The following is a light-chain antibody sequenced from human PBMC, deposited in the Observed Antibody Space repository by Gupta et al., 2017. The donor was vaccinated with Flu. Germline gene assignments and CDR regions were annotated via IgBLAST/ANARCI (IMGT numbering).Light chain of an antibody. CDR2: GAS. J-gene: IGKJ2*03. V-gene: IGKV3-15*01. CDR3: QQYNNWPLYS. CDR1: QSVSST. Sequence: EIVMTQSPATLPVSPRESATLSCRASQSVSSTLACYPQKPGQAPRLLIYGASTRATGIPAGFSGSWSWTEFTLTISSLHSEDFAVYYCQQYNNWPLYSFGQETKLEIK.